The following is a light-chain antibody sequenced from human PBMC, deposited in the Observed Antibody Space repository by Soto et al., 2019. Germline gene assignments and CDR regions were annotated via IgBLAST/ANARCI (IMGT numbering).Light chain of an antibody. V-gene: IGKV3-11*01. CDR1: QGVSSS. CDR2: DAS. J-gene: IGKJ1*01. CDR3: QQYSKWPLT. Sequence: IVLTQSPATLSLSPGERDTLSCKASQGVSSSLAWYQQKPRHSPRLLIYDASNWITGIPARLSGSGSGTDFTLTISTLEPEDVAVYYCQQYSKWPLTFGQGTK.